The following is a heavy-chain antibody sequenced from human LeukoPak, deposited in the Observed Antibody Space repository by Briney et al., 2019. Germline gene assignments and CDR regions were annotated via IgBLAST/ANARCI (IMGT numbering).Heavy chain of an antibody. CDR1: GGSISSGGYY. Sequence: SETLSLTCTVSGGSISSGGYYWSWIRQPPGKGLEWIGYIFHSGSTYYNPSLKSRVTISVDRSKSQFSLKLSSVTAADTAVYYCARKYSSSSEFYFDYWGQGTLVTVSS. CDR2: IFHSGST. J-gene: IGHJ4*02. CDR3: ARKYSSSSEFYFDY. V-gene: IGHV4-30-2*01. D-gene: IGHD6-6*01.